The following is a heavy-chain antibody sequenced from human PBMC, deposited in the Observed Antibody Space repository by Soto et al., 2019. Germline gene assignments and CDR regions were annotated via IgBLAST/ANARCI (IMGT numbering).Heavy chain of an antibody. V-gene: IGHV3-23*01. CDR1: GFTFSSYA. J-gene: IGHJ3*02. Sequence: EVQLLESGGGLVQPGGSLRLSCAASGFTFSSYAMSWVRQAPGKGLEWVSAISGSGGSTYYADSVKGRFTISRDNSKNTLYLQMHSLRAEDTAVYYCATLVVRRGGYQSHSSGWDDAFDIWGQGTMVTVSS. D-gene: IGHD6-19*01. CDR2: ISGSGGST. CDR3: ATLVVRRGGYQSHSSGWDDAFDI.